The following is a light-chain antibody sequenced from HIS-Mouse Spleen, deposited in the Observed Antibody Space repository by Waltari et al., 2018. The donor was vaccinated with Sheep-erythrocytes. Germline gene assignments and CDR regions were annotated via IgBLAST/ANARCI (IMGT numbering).Light chain of an antibody. CDR1: ISTIGSTT. Sequence: QSVLTQPPSASGTPGPRATISCSGSISTIGSTTVNWYQQLPGTAPKLLIYSNNQRPSGVPDRFSGSKSGTSASLAISGLQSEDEADYYCAAWDDSLNGPVFGGGTKLTVL. J-gene: IGLJ3*02. CDR3: AAWDDSLNGPV. V-gene: IGLV1-44*01. CDR2: SNN.